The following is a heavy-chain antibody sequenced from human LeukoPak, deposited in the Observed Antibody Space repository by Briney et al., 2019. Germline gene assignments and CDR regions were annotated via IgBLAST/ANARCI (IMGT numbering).Heavy chain of an antibody. CDR3: ARLHRGSFLEWLLFDY. Sequence: ASVKVSCKASGYTFTSYYMHWVRQAPGQGLEWMGWISAYNGNTNYAQKLQGRVTMTTDTSTSTAYMELRSLRSDDTAVYYCARLHRGSFLEWLLFDYWGQGTLVTVSS. D-gene: IGHD3-3*01. J-gene: IGHJ4*02. CDR2: ISAYNGNT. CDR1: GYTFTSYY. V-gene: IGHV1-18*04.